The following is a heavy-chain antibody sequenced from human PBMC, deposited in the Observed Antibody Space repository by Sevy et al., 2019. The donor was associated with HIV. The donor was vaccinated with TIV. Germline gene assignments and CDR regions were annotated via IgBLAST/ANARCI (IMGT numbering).Heavy chain of an antibody. CDR1: GFTFSNYG. D-gene: IGHD3-22*01. Sequence: GKSLKISCAASGFTFSNYGMHWVRQAPGKGLEWVAVIWNDGSNKYYADSVKGRFTISRDNSKNTLYLQMNSLRVEDTAVYFCARGGDFNDRSAKRDFDYWGQRTLVTVSS. CDR3: ARGGDFNDRSAKRDFDY. V-gene: IGHV3-33*01. CDR2: IWNDGSNK. J-gene: IGHJ4*02.